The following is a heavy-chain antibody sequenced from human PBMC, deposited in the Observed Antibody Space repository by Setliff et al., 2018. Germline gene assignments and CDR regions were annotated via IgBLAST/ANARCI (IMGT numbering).Heavy chain of an antibody. CDR1: GFVFGTYG. V-gene: IGHV3-30*02. J-gene: IGHJ4*02. D-gene: IGHD3-10*01. CDR2: VRFDGSYK. CDR3: VKVKKPLIRGSGFDY. Sequence: GGSLRLSCAASGFVFGTYGMHWVRQAPGKGLDWVASVRFDGSYKVCADSVKGRFTISRDNSENTLFLQMTSLRPEDTGVYYCVKVKKPLIRGSGFDYWGRGTLVTVSS.